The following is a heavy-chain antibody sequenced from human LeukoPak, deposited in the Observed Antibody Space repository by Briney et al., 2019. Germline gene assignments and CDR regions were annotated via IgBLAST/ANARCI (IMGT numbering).Heavy chain of an antibody. Sequence: GGSLRLFCAASGFTFSSYSMNWVRRAPGKGLEWVSSISSSSSYIYYADSVKGRFTISRDNAKNSLYLQMNSLRAEDTAVYYCARDQTGFDYWGQRTLVTVSS. J-gene: IGHJ4*02. CDR3: ARDQTGFDY. CDR2: ISSSSSYI. CDR1: GFTFSSYS. V-gene: IGHV3-21*01.